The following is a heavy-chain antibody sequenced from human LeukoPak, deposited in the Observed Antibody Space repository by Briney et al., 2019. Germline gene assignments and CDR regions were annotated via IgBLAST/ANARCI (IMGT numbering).Heavy chain of an antibody. CDR1: GYTFTSYD. CDR2: MNPNSGNT. J-gene: IGHJ4*02. Sequence: SVKVSCKASGYTFTSYDINWVRQATGQGLEWMGWMNPNSGNTGYAQKFQGRVTMTRNTSISTAYMELSSLRSEDTAVYYCARHHYDILTGYYKEGFDYWGQGTLVTVSS. V-gene: IGHV1-8*01. D-gene: IGHD3-9*01. CDR3: ARHHYDILTGYYKEGFDY.